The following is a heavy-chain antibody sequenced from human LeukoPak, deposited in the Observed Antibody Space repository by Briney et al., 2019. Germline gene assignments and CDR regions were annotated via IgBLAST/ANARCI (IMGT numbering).Heavy chain of an antibody. J-gene: IGHJ4*02. CDR1: GFTFSSYE. D-gene: IGHD3-3*01. V-gene: IGHV3-7*01. Sequence: GGSLRLSCAASGFTFSSYEMNWVRQAPGKGLEWVANIKQDGSEKYYVDSVKGRFTISRDNAKRSLYLQMNSLRAEDTALYYCASSFSDDFWSGHFWGQGTLVTVSS. CDR2: IKQDGSEK. CDR3: ASSFSDDFWSGHF.